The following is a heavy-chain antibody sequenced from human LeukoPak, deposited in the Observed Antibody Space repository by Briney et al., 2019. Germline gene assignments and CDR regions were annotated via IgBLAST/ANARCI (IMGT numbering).Heavy chain of an antibody. V-gene: IGHV3-30*18. Sequence: GGSLRLSCAASGFTFSSYGMHWVRQAPGKGLEWVAVISYDGSNKYYADSVKGRFTISRDNSKNTLYLQMNSLRADDTAVYYCAKGSSSSSGRPDCWGQGTLVTVSS. CDR1: GFTFSSYG. D-gene: IGHD6-6*01. CDR3: AKGSSSSSGRPDC. J-gene: IGHJ4*02. CDR2: ISYDGSNK.